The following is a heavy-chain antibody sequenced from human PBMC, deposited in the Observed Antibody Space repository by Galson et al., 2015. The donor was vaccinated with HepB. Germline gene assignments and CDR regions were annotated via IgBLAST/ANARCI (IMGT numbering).Heavy chain of an antibody. CDR3: ARQRSSGWPPYGMDV. D-gene: IGHD6-19*01. CDR1: GYSFTSYW. Sequence: QSGAEVKKPGESLKISCKGSGYSFTSYWIGWVRQMPGKGLEWMGIIYPGDSDTRYSPSFQGQVTISADKSISTAYLQWSSLEASDTAMYYCARQRSSGWPPYGMDVWGQGTTVTVSS. CDR2: IYPGDSDT. J-gene: IGHJ6*02. V-gene: IGHV5-51*01.